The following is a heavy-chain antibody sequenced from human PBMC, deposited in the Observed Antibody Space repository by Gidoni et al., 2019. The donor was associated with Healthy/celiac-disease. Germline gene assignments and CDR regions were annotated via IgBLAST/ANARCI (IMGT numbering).Heavy chain of an antibody. Sequence: QVQLQESGPGLVKPSETLSLTCTVSGGSISSYYWSWIRQPPGKGLEWIGYIYYSGSTNYNPSLKSRVTISVDTSKNQFSLKLSSVTAADTAVYYCARDPYYDSSGYYLRAFDIWGQGTMVTVSS. CDR1: GGSISSYY. CDR2: IYYSGST. V-gene: IGHV4-59*01. J-gene: IGHJ3*02. CDR3: ARDPYYDSSGYYLRAFDI. D-gene: IGHD3-22*01.